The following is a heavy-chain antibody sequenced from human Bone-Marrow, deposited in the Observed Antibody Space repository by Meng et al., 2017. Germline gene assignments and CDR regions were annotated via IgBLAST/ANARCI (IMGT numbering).Heavy chain of an antibody. CDR2: INAGNGNT. Sequence: QVQRVQSGAEVKKPGASVKVSCKASGYTFTSYAMHCVRQAPGQRLEWMGWINAGNGNTTYAQKLQGRVTMTTDTSTSTAYMELRSLRSDDTAVYYCARARDYDSLPDYWGQGTLVTVSS. CDR1: GYTFTSYA. D-gene: IGHD3-3*01. CDR3: ARARDYDSLPDY. V-gene: IGHV1-3*01. J-gene: IGHJ4*02.